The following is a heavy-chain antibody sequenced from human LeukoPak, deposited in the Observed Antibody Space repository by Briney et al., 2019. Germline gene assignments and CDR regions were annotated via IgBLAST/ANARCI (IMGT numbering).Heavy chain of an antibody. Sequence: SETLSLTCTVSGGSISSSSYYWGWIRQLPGKGLEWIGNIYYSGSTNYNPSLTSRVTISVDTSKNQFSLKLNSVTAADTAVYYCARDSRGYGGGSFDYWGQGTLVTVSS. CDR3: ARDSRGYGGGSFDY. J-gene: IGHJ4*02. V-gene: IGHV4-39*07. D-gene: IGHD4-23*01. CDR2: IYYSGST. CDR1: GGSISSSSYY.